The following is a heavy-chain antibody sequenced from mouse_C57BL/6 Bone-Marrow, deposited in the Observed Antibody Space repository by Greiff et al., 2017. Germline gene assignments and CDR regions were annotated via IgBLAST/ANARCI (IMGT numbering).Heavy chain of an antibody. CDR2: IYPRSGNT. J-gene: IGHJ2*02. Sequence: VKLVESGAELARPGASVKLSCKASGYTFTSYGISWVKQRTGQGLEWIGEIYPRSGNTYYNEKFKGKATLTADKSSSTAYMEFRRLTSEDSAVYFCARGDSYSIDYWGQGTSLTVSS. CDR1: GYTFTSYG. V-gene: IGHV1-81*01. CDR3: ARGDSYSIDY.